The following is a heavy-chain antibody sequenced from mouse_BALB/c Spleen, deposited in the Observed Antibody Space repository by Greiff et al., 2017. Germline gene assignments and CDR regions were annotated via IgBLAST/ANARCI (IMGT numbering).Heavy chain of an antibody. CDR2: ISIYYDNT. D-gene: IGHD2-4*01. J-gene: IGHJ3*01. V-gene: IGHV1-67*01. CDR3: ARSGYDYDGAAY. Sequence: QVQLQQSGPELVRPGESVKISCKGSGYTFTDYAMHWVKQSHAKSLEWIGVISIYYDNTNYNQKFKGKATMTVDKSSSTAYMELARLTSEDSAIYYCARSGYDYDGAAYWGQGTLVTVSA. CDR1: GYTFTDYA.